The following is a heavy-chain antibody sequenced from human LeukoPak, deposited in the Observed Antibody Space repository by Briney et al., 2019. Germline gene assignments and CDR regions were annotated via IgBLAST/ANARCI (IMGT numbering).Heavy chain of an antibody. V-gene: IGHV3-33*08. CDR2: IWYDGSNK. CDR3: ARDYGRSRDYGMDV. J-gene: IGHJ6*02. CDR1: GFTFSNYY. D-gene: IGHD3-10*01. Sequence: GGSLRLSCAASGFTFSNYYMSWIRQAPGKGLEWVAVIWYDGSNKYYADSVKGRFTISRDNAKNTLYLQMNSLRAEDTAMYYCARDYGRSRDYGMDVWGQGTTVTVSS.